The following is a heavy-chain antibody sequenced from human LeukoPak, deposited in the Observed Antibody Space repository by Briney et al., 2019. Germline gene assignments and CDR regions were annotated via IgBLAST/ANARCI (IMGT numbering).Heavy chain of an antibody. CDR2: ISSSGSTI. J-gene: IGHJ4*02. D-gene: IGHD3-3*01. CDR3: ARRTIFGVVISYYFDY. CDR1: GFTFSDYY. Sequence: PGGSLRLSCAASGFTFSDYYMSWIRQAPGKGLEWVSCISSSGSTIYYADSVKGRFTISRDNAKNSLYLQMNSLRAEDTAVYYCARRTIFGVVISYYFDYWGQGTLVTVSS. V-gene: IGHV3-11*01.